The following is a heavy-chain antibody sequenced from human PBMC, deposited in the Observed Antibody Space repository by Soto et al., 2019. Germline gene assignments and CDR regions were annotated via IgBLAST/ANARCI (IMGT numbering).Heavy chain of an antibody. V-gene: IGHV1-18*01. Sequence: ASVKVSCKASGYTFTSYGISWVRQAPGQGLEWMGWISAYNGNTNYAQKLQGRVTMTTDTSTSTAYMELRSLRSDDTAVYYCARVPDYDSSGYLDYWGQGTLVTVSS. CDR1: GYTFTSYG. CDR3: ARVPDYDSSGYLDY. CDR2: ISAYNGNT. J-gene: IGHJ4*02. D-gene: IGHD3-22*01.